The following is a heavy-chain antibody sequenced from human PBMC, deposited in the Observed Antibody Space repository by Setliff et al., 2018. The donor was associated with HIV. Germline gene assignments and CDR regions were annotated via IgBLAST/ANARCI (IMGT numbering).Heavy chain of an antibody. CDR2: IVVGSGTT. CDR1: GFTFINSA. J-gene: IGHJ6*02. CDR3: ARVRVVRGDQAYYYYYYYGMDV. V-gene: IGHV1-58*02. Sequence: GASVKVSCKASGFTFINSAMQWVRQARGQRLEWIGWIVVGSGTTNYAQRFQDRVTMTRDTSTSTVYMELSSLRSEDTAVYYCARVRVVRGDQAYYYYYYYGMDVWGQGTTVTVSS. D-gene: IGHD3-10*01.